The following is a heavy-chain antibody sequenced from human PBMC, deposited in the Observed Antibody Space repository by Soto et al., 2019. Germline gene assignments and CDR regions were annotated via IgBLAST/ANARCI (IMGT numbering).Heavy chain of an antibody. Sequence: QVQLDQSGAEVKKPGSSVKLSCKASGGTFSNSAISWVRQAPGQGLEWMGGIMPVFRTPDYAQKFQGRVTITTDESTTTAYMELSGLKPDDTAVYYCARDKARLQLAGNYYYILDVWGQGTTVTVSS. CDR2: IMPVFRTP. CDR3: ARDKARLQLAGNYYYILDV. J-gene: IGHJ6*02. V-gene: IGHV1-69*05. CDR1: GGTFSNSA. D-gene: IGHD3-3*02.